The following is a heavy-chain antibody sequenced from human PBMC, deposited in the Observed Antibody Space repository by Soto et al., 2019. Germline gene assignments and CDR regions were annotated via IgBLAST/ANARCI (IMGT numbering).Heavy chain of an antibody. J-gene: IGHJ6*02. Sequence: GGSLRLSCAASGFTVSSNYMSWVRQAPGKGLEWVSVIYSGGSTYYADSVKGRFTISRDNSKNTLYLQMNSLRAEDTAVYYCTTEQQLGPRDYYYGMDVWGQGTTVTVSS. CDR1: GFTVSSNY. CDR3: TTEQQLGPRDYYYGMDV. D-gene: IGHD1-1*01. V-gene: IGHV3-66*01. CDR2: IYSGGST.